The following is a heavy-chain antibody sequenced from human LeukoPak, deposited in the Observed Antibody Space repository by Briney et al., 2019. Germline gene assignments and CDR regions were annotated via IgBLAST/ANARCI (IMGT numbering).Heavy chain of an antibody. V-gene: IGHV4-59*01. CDR1: NGSISPYY. CDR3: ARARVSDTSGPYFGYFYDMDV. CDR2: INYSGST. D-gene: IGHD3-22*01. J-gene: IGHJ6*03. Sequence: SETLSLTCTVSNGSISPYYWTWIRQPPGKGLEYIGYINYSGSTKYNPSLKSRLTISLGTSKTQFFLELSSVTAADTAVYYCARARVSDTSGPYFGYFYDMDVWGKGTTVIVSS.